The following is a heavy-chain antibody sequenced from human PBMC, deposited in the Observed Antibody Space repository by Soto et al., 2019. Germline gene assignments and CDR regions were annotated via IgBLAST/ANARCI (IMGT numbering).Heavy chain of an antibody. CDR3: ARDSPHCISTSCYGSNWFDP. Sequence: SETLSLTCTVSGGSISSYYWSWIRQPPEKGLEWIGYIYYSGSTYYNPSLKSRVTISVDTSKNQFSLKPSSVTAADTAVYYCARDSPHCISTSCYGSNWFDPWGQGTLVTAPQ. CDR1: GGSISSYY. CDR2: IYYSGST. J-gene: IGHJ5*02. V-gene: IGHV4-59*12. D-gene: IGHD2-2*01.